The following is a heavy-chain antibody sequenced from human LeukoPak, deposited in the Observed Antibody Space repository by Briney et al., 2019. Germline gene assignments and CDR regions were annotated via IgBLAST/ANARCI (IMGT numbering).Heavy chain of an antibody. J-gene: IGHJ4*02. D-gene: IGHD2-2*01. V-gene: IGHV1-69*04. CDR3: ANVGCSSTSCLGPFDY. Sequence: ASVKVSCKASGGTFSRYAISWVRQAPGQELEWMGRIIPILGIANYAQKFQGRVTITADKSTSTAYMELSSLRSEDTAVYYCANVGCSSTSCLGPFDYWGQGTLVTVSS. CDR1: GGTFSRYA. CDR2: IIPILGIA.